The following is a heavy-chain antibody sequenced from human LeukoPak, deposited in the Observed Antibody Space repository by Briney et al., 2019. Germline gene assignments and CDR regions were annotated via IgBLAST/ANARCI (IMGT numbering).Heavy chain of an antibody. V-gene: IGHV4-59*01. J-gene: IGHJ6*04. CDR3: ARVSSRLRTGMDV. Sequence: SETLSLTCTVSGGSISSYYWSWIRQRPGKGLEWMGNIYYSGSTNYNPSLTSRVTISVDTSKNQFSLKLSSVTAADTAVYYCARVSSRLRTGMDVWGKGTTVTVSS. CDR2: IYYSGST. CDR1: GGSISSYY. D-gene: IGHD3-16*01.